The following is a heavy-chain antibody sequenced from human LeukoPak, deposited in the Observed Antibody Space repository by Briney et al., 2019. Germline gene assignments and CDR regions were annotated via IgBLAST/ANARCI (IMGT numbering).Heavy chain of an antibody. J-gene: IGHJ4*02. CDR3: ARGYCSGGSCYSYYFDY. CDR2: IYTSGST. V-gene: IGHV4-59*10. Sequence: SETLSLTCAVYGGSFSGYYWSWIRQPPGKGLEWIGRIYTSGSTNYNPSLKSRVTISVDTSKNQFSLKLSSVTAADTALYYCARGYCSGGSCYSYYFDYWGQGTLVTVSS. CDR1: GGSFSGYY. D-gene: IGHD2-15*01.